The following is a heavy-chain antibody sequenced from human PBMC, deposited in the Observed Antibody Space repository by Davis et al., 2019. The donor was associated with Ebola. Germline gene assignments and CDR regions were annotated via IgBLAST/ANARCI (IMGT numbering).Heavy chain of an antibody. CDR3: AKGFSMKAVAQNGYMDV. V-gene: IGHV4-39*07. J-gene: IGHJ6*03. Sequence: PSETLSLTCSVSGGSISSSAYFWGWIRQSPGKGLEWIGIFLYGGTTHSSPTLKSRFTMSIEPSKTQFSLKLSSVTAADTAIYYCAKGFSMKAVAQNGYMDVWGKGTTVTVSS. D-gene: IGHD3-22*01. CDR1: GGSISSSAYF. CDR2: FLYGGTT.